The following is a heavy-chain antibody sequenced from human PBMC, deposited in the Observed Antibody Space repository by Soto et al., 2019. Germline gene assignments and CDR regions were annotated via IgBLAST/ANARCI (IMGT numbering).Heavy chain of an antibody. CDR3: TRGIASSSLVTFDV. J-gene: IGHJ3*01. CDR2: LSSTSTNI. Sequence: PGGSLRLSCAASGFTFSSYDMNWVRQAPGQGLEWIATLSSTSTNIYYAASVKGRITLSRDNPKNSLSLQMDSLRREDTAVYYCTRGIASSSLVTFDVWGQGTMVTVSS. D-gene: IGHD2-21*01. V-gene: IGHV3-21*01. CDR1: GFTFSSYD.